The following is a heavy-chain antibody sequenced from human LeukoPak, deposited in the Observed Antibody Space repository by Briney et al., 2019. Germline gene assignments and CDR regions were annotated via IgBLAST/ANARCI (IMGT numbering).Heavy chain of an antibody. D-gene: IGHD6-13*01. CDR3: ASQTYSSSFRVVEDTYYFDY. J-gene: IGHJ4*02. CDR2: IYYSGSA. V-gene: IGHV4-59*01. Sequence: SETLSLTCTVTGGSISSYYWNWIRQPPGKGLEWIGYIYYSGSANYNPSLKSRVTMSIDTSKNQFSLELTSVTAADSGVYYCASQTYSSSFRVVEDTYYFDYWGQGTLVTVSS. CDR1: GGSISSYY.